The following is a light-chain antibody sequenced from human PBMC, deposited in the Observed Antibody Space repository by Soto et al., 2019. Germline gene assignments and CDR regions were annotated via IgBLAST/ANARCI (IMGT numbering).Light chain of an antibody. CDR3: QQYNVWPLT. CDR2: VAS. Sequence: EIVMTQSPVTLSVSPGDRATLSCRASQSVYTNLAWYQQKPGQTPKLLIYVASTRATGIPARFSGSGSGTEFTLTISSLQSEVFAVYYCQQYNVWPLTFGGGTKVEFK. J-gene: IGKJ4*01. CDR1: QSVYTN. V-gene: IGKV3-15*01.